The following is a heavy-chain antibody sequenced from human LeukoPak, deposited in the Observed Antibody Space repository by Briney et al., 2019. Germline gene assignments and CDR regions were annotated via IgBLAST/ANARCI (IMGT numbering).Heavy chain of an antibody. D-gene: IGHD3-10*01. Sequence: PGGSLRLSCAASGFTFSDYYMSWIRQAPGKGLEWVSYISSSGSTIYYADSVKGRFTISRDNAKNSLYLQMNSLRAEDTAVYYCASINVLLWFGELPLDYWGQGTLVTVSS. V-gene: IGHV3-11*04. CDR2: ISSSGSTI. J-gene: IGHJ4*02. CDR1: GFTFSDYY. CDR3: ASINVLLWFGELPLDY.